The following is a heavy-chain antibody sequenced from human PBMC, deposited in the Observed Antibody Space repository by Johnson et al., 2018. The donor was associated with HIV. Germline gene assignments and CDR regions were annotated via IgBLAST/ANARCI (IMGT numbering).Heavy chain of an antibody. CDR3: ARDAPRIDAFDI. J-gene: IGHJ3*02. Sequence: QEQLVESGGGVVQPGRSLRLSCAASGLTFSSYAMHWVRQAPGKGLEWVAVISYDGSNKYYADSVKGRFTISRDNSKNTLYLQMNSLRAEDTAVYYCARDAPRIDAFDIWGQGTMVTVSS. V-gene: IGHV3-30*04. CDR1: GLTFSSYA. CDR2: ISYDGSNK.